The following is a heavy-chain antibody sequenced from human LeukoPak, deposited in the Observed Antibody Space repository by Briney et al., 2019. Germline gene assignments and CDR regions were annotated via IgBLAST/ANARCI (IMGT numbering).Heavy chain of an antibody. J-gene: IGHJ4*02. D-gene: IGHD3-22*01. Sequence: PGGSLRLSCTASGFTFSSYAMSWVRQAPGEGLEWVSGISGSGGSAYYADSVKGRFTISRDNSKNTLYMQMNSLRAEDTAVYYCAKSHDSSGSDYWGQGTLVTVSS. CDR2: ISGSGGSA. CDR1: GFTFSSYA. V-gene: IGHV3-23*01. CDR3: AKSHDSSGSDY.